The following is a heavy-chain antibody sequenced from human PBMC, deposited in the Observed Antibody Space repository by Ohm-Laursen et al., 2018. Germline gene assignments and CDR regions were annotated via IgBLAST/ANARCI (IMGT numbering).Heavy chain of an antibody. D-gene: IGHD3-22*01. CDR3: LSGSGYSST. CDR2: IWYDGSNE. V-gene: IGHV3-33*01. J-gene: IGHJ3*01. Sequence: SLRLSCAASGFTFSRYGMHWARQAPGKGLEWVAVIWYDGSNEYYADSVKGRFTISRDNSKNTLYLQMNSVRVEDTAVYYCLSGSGYSSTWGQGTMVTVSS. CDR1: GFTFSRYG.